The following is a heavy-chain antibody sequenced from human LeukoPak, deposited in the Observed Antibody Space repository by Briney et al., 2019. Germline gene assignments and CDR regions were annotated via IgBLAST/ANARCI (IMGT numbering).Heavy chain of an antibody. Sequence: SETLSVTCTVSGGSIGSFFWSWIRQSPGKGLEWIGFIYENGRTSYNPSLKSRVTISVDTSKNQFSLTLTSMTAADTAVYYCARDWELGHWGRGILVTVTS. CDR3: ARDWELGH. D-gene: IGHD1-26*01. V-gene: IGHV4-59*01. J-gene: IGHJ4*02. CDR1: GGSIGSFF. CDR2: IYENGRT.